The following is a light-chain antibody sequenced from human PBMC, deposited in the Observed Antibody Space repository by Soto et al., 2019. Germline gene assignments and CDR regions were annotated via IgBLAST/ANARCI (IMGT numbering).Light chain of an antibody. CDR1: QRISTY. CDR3: QQTYRSPIT. J-gene: IGKJ5*01. CDR2: ASS. Sequence: DVLLTQSPSSLSAFVGDKVTITCRASQRISTYLHWFQQKPGKAPELLIFASSSFQPGVPSRFSGSGAGTEFTLTISNLQPEDFALYYCQQTYRSPITFGQGTRLEIK. V-gene: IGKV1-39*01.